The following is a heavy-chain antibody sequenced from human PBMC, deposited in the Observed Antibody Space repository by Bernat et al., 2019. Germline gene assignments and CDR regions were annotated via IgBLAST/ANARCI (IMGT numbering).Heavy chain of an antibody. CDR1: GFTFSSYA. J-gene: IGHJ6*02. V-gene: IGHV3-23*01. D-gene: IGHD6-19*01. CDR3: AKNPRQWLSLDYYYGMDV. CDR2: ISGSGGST. Sequence: EVQLLESGGGLVQPGGSLRLSCAASGFTFSSYAMSWVRQAPGKGLEWVSAISGSGGSTYYADSVKGRFTISRDNSKNTLYLQMNSLRAEDTAVYYCAKNPRQWLSLDYYYGMDVWGQGTTVTVSS.